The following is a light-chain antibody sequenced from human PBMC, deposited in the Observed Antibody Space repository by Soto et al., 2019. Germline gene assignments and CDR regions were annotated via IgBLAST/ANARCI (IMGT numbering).Light chain of an antibody. CDR2: DAY. CDR1: QSISSW. CDR3: QQYNSYVT. Sequence: DIQMTQSPSTLSASVGDRVTITCRASQSISSWLAWYQQKQGKAPKLLIYDAYSLESGVPSRFSGSGSGTEFTLTISSLQHDDFATYYCQQYNSYVTFGQGTRLEIK. J-gene: IGKJ5*01. V-gene: IGKV1-5*01.